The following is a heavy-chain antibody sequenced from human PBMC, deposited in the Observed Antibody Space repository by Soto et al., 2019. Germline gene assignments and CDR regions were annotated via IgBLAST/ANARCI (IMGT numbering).Heavy chain of an antibody. Sequence: QVYLQESGPGLVKPSETLFLTCSVSGGSINGYFWSWVRQSPGKGLEWIAYIYSSGSTNYNPALRSRVTTSVDTSNNQFSLKLTSVTAADTALYFCARGRGSLWVYYFDYWGQGTLFTVSS. V-gene: IGHV4-59*01. CDR1: GGSINGYF. D-gene: IGHD1-26*01. CDR2: IYSSGST. J-gene: IGHJ4*02. CDR3: ARGRGSLWVYYFDY.